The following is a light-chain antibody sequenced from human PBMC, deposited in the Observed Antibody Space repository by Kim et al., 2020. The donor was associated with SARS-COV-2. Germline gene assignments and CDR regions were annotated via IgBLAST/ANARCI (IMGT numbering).Light chain of an antibody. V-gene: IGKV3-20*01. CDR3: QQYGNSPRT. J-gene: IGKJ3*01. CDR1: QSVTSNN. Sequence: EIVLTQSPGTLSLSPGERATLSCRASQSVTSNNLAWYQQKPGQAPSLLIFGASSRATGIPDRFSGNGSGTDFTLTISSLEPEDFVMYYCQQYGNSPRTFGGGTEVDI. CDR2: GAS.